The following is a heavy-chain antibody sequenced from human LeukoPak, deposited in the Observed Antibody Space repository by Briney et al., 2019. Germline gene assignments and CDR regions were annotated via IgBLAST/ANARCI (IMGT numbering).Heavy chain of an antibody. D-gene: IGHD4-17*01. CDR3: ARGPPMTTVTYYMDV. Sequence: GGSLRLSCAASGFTFRSYAMSWVRRAPGKGLEWVSTISGGGGSTYYADSVKGRFTISRDSSKNTLYLQMNSLRAEDTAVYYCARGPPMTTVTYYMDVWGKGTTVTVSS. V-gene: IGHV3-23*01. CDR2: ISGGGGST. CDR1: GFTFRSYA. J-gene: IGHJ6*03.